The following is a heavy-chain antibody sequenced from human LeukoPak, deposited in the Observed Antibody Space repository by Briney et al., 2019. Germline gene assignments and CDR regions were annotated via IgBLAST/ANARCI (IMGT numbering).Heavy chain of an antibody. D-gene: IGHD3-22*01. J-gene: IGHJ4*02. CDR2: IYSTGIT. CDR1: GDSITSGSYY. V-gene: IGHV4-39*07. Sequence: SETLSLTCTVSGDSITSGSYYLGWIRQTPGKGLEWIGNIYSTGITSYNPSAKSRVTMSVDTSKNQFSLKLDSVIAADTAVYYCGRDSGFWLYWGQGTLVTVSS. CDR3: GRDSGFWLY.